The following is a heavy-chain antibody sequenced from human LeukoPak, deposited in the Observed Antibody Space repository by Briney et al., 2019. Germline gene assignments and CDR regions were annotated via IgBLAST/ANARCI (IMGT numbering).Heavy chain of an antibody. CDR3: AREPRYSDYDRVLDY. CDR1: GYTFTGYY. J-gene: IGHJ4*02. CDR2: INPNSGGT. Sequence: ASVKVSCKASGYTFTGYYMHWVRQAPRQGLEWMGWINPNSGGTNYAQKFQGRVTMTRDTSISTAYMELSRLRSEDSAVYYCAREPRYSDYDRVLDYWGQGTLVTVSS. D-gene: IGHD5-12*01. V-gene: IGHV1-2*02.